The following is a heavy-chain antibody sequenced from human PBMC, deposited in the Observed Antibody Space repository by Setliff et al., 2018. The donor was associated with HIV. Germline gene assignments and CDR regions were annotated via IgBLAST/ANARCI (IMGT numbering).Heavy chain of an antibody. CDR3: AATYYYDSSGLHGFDY. CDR1: GYTFSNYG. CDR2: IIPIFGTA. D-gene: IGHD3-22*01. J-gene: IGHJ4*02. Sequence: SVKVSCKPSGYTFSNYGLNWVRQAPGQGLEWMGGIIPIFGTANYAQKFQGRVTITADESTSTAYMELSSLRSEDTAVYYCAATYYYDSSGLHGFDYWGQGTLVTVSS. V-gene: IGHV1-69*13.